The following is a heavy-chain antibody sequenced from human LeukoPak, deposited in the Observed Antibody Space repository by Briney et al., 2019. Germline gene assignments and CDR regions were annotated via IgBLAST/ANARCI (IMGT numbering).Heavy chain of an antibody. V-gene: IGHV4-39*01. J-gene: IGHJ4*02. CDR3: ARSWVTMVRGVIEY. Sequence: SETLSLTYTVSGGSISSSSYYWGWIRQPPGKGLEWIGSIYYSGSTYYNPSLKSRVTISVDTSKNQFSLKLSSVTAADTAVYYCARSWVTMVRGVIEYWGQGTLVTVSS. CDR2: IYYSGST. D-gene: IGHD3-10*01. CDR1: GGSISSSSYY.